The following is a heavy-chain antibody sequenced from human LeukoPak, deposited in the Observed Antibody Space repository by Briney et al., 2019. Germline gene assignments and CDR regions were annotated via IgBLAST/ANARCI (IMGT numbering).Heavy chain of an antibody. D-gene: IGHD2-2*01. CDR2: ISAYNGNT. V-gene: IGHV1-18*01. CDR1: GYTFTSYG. CDR3: ARDPLSSSTSRGSNWFDP. J-gene: IGHJ5*02. Sequence: ASVKVSCKASGYTFTSYGIIWVRQAPGQGLEWMGWISAYNGNTNYAQKLQGRVTMTTDTSTSTAYMELRSLRSDDTAVYYCARDPLSSSTSRGSNWFDPWGQGTLATVSS.